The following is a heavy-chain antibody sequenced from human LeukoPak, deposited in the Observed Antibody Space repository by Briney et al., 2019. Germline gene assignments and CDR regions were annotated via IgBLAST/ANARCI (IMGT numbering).Heavy chain of an antibody. D-gene: IGHD6-19*01. Sequence: GGSLRLSCAASGFTFSSYGMHWVRQAPGKGLEWVAFIRSDGSIKYYTESVKGRFTISRDNSKNTLYLQMNSLRAEDTAVYYCAKDEVFSSAWYFDYWGQGTLVTVSS. CDR2: IRSDGSIK. CDR1: GFTFSSYG. CDR3: AKDEVFSSAWYFDY. V-gene: IGHV3-30*02. J-gene: IGHJ4*02.